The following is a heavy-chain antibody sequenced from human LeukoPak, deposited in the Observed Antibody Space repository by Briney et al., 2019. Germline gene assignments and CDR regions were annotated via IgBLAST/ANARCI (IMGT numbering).Heavy chain of an antibody. V-gene: IGHV3-48*03. D-gene: IGHD6-13*01. CDR1: GFTFSSYA. J-gene: IGHJ4*02. Sequence: GGSLRLSCAASGFTFSSYAMSWVRQAPGKGLEWVSSISSRAGTIYYADSVKGRFTISRDNAKNSLYLQMNSLRVEDTALYYRARVGAFSSSWLLYWGQGTLVTVSS. CDR2: ISSRAGTI. CDR3: ARVGAFSSSWLLY.